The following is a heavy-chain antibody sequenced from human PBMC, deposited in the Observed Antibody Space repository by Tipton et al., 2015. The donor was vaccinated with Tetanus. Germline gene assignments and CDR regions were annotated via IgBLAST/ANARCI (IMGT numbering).Heavy chain of an antibody. CDR2: IYQTDST. V-gene: IGHV4-30-2*01. J-gene: IGHJ4*02. CDR3: VRGRGLGAYSFGFEY. CDR1: GGLITTGGYS. D-gene: IGHD5-12*01. Sequence: TLSLTCTVSGGLITTGGYSWGWIRQPPGQGLEWLGYIYQTDSTYYNPSVRSRLTLSLQSSKNQVSLKLISVTAADTAVYYCVRGRGLGAYSFGFEYWGQGALVTVSS.